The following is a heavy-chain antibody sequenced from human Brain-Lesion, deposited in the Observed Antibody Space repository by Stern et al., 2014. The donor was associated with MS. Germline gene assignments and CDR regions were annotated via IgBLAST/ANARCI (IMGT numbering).Heavy chain of an antibody. CDR1: GVTFSKFA. Sequence: VQLVESGADVTKPGSSVKLSCKASGVTFSKFARRWVRQAPGKGLEWMGVIFPVFGTPTCAQEFRGRVTITADVSTSTVYMELSSLRSDDTAVYYCALSSETSDRWYSLGYDLWGQGTLVTVSS. J-gene: IGHJ5*02. CDR3: ALSSETSDRWYSLGYDL. V-gene: IGHV1-69*01. D-gene: IGHD6-13*01. CDR2: IFPVFGTP.